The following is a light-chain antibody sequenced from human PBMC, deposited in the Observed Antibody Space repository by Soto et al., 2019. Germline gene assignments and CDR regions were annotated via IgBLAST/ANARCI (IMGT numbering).Light chain of an antibody. CDR2: SDS. V-gene: IGLV3-21*04. Sequence: SYELTQPPSVSVAPGKTASISCGGNNIGSKSVDWYQQKPGQAPVLVIYSDSVRPSGIPERFSGSNSGNTATLTISWVEAGDEADYFCQVWDGSSDHVVVFGGGTKLTVL. CDR1: NIGSKS. CDR3: QVWDGSSDHVVV. J-gene: IGLJ2*01.